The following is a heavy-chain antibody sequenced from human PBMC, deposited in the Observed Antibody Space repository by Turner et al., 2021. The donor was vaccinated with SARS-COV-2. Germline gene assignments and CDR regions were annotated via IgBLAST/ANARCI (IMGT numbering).Heavy chain of an antibody. D-gene: IGHD3-10*01. V-gene: IGHV3-30*03. CDR3: AREIVESTHAFDF. Sequence: VQLVESGGGVVQPGKSLRLSCAASGFTFNTYGMHWVRQAPDKGLEWVAFISSSGRTTYHADSVTGRFSISRDDSSNTLFLQMSSLTTEDTGVYYCAREIVESTHAFDFWGQGTLVIISS. CDR1: GFTFNTYG. CDR2: ISSSGRTT. J-gene: IGHJ3*01.